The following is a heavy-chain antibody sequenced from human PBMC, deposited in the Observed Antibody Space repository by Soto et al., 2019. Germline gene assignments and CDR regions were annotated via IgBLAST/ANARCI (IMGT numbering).Heavy chain of an antibody. J-gene: IGHJ6*02. CDR2: INGYNGNT. Sequence: QVQLVQSGAEVKKPGASVKVSCKASGYTFTSYGISWVRQAPGQGLEWLGWINGYNGNTNYAQKLQGRVTMTTDTSTSKAYMELRSLRSDDTAVYYCARMGDVPYYYYGMAVWGQGTTVTVSS. CDR1: GYTFTSYG. CDR3: ARMGDVPYYYYGMAV. V-gene: IGHV1-18*01. D-gene: IGHD3-16*01.